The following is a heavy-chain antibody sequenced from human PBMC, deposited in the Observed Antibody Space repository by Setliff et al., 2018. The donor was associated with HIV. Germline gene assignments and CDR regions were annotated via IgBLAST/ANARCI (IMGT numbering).Heavy chain of an antibody. CDR2: INPNSGGT. CDR3: ATSSRIYYYSYMDV. Sequence: ASVKVSCKASGYTFTGYYIHWVRQAPGQGLEWMGWINPNSGGTNYAQKFQGRVTMTRDTSISTAYMEVSRLRSDDTAVYYCATSSRIYYYSYMDVWGKGTTVTVS. J-gene: IGHJ6*03. CDR1: GYTFTGYY. D-gene: IGHD2-2*01. V-gene: IGHV1-2*02.